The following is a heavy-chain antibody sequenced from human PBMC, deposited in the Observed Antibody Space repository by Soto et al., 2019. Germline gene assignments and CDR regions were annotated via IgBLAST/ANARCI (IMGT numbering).Heavy chain of an antibody. CDR3: ARDHGLAYCGGDCQS. CDR2: IIPIVGIT. Sequence: QVQLVQSGAEVKKLGSSVKVSCKACGGTFSSYTISWVRQAPGQGLEWMGRIIPIVGITKYARELKGRVTXXADKAPSKVSSDMARVRSQETAVSYSARDHGLAYCGGDCQSWGQGTLVTVSS. CDR1: GGTFSSYT. J-gene: IGHJ4*02. D-gene: IGHD2-21*02. V-gene: IGHV1-69*02.